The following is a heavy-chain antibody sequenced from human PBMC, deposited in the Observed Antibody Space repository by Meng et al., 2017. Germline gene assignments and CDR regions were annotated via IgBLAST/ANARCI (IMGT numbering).Heavy chain of an antibody. J-gene: IGHJ5*02. V-gene: IGHV4-34*01. D-gene: IGHD3-10*01. CDR2: INHSGST. CDR1: GGSFSGDY. Sequence: QLKQWGEGLLKPSEPLSPTCAVYGGSFSGDYWSWIRQPPGKGLEWIGEINHSGSTNYNPSLKSRVTISVDTSKNQFSLKLSSVTAADTAVYYCARGRWRGNRFDPWGQGTLVTVSS. CDR3: ARGRWRGNRFDP.